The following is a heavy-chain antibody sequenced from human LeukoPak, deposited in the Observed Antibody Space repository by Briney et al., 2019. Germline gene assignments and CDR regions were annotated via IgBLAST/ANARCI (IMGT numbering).Heavy chain of an antibody. D-gene: IGHD6-13*01. CDR2: IYSTGST. J-gene: IGHJ4*02. CDR1: SGSIRSYY. V-gene: IGHV4-4*07. CDR3: ARDKGGSSLLDY. Sequence: SETVSLTCSVSSGSIRSYYWNWIRQPAGQGLEWIGRIYSTGSTNYNPSLKSRVTMSIDTSKKQFSLKVNSVTAADTAVYYCARDKGGSSLLDYWGQGTLVTVSS.